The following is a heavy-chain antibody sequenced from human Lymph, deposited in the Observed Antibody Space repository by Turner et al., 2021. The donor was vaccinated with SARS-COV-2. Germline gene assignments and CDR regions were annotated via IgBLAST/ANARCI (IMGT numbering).Heavy chain of an antibody. CDR1: GITVSRNY. V-gene: IGHV3-53*04. D-gene: IGHD5-18*01. CDR2: IYSGGSS. Sequence: EVQLVESGGGLFQPGGSLRLSCASSGITVSRNYMRGVRQAPGKGLEWVSVIYSGGSSYYADAVKGRFTISRHNSKNTLYLQMNSLRAEDTAVYYCARDLDTAGGMDVWGQGTTVTVSS. CDR3: ARDLDTAGGMDV. J-gene: IGHJ6*02.